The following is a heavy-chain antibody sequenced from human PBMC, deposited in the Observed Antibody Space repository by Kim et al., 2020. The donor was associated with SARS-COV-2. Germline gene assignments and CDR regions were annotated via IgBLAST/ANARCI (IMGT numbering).Heavy chain of an antibody. D-gene: IGHD1-26*01. J-gene: IGHJ3*02. V-gene: IGHV1-3*01. CDR3: ARDRAGIVGASAAFDI. CDR2: INAGNGNT. Sequence: ASVKVSCKASGYTFTNYVIHWVRQAPGQRLEWMGWINAGNGNTKYSQKFQGRVTITRDTSASTAYMELNSLRSEDTAVYYCARDRAGIVGASAAFDIWGQGTMVTVSS. CDR1: GYTFTNYV.